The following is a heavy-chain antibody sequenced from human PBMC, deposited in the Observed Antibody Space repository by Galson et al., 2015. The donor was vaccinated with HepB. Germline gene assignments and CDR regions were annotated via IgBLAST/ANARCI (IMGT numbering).Heavy chain of an antibody. CDR3: AKDREWELLSYLDY. V-gene: IGHV3-30*18. J-gene: IGHJ4*02. CDR1: GFTFSSYG. Sequence: SLRLSCAASGFTFSSYGMHWVRQAPGKGLEWVAVISYDGSNKYYADSVKGRFTISGDNSKNTLYLRMNSLRAEDTAVYYCAKDREWELLSYLDYWGQGTLVTVSS. D-gene: IGHD1-26*01. CDR2: ISYDGSNK.